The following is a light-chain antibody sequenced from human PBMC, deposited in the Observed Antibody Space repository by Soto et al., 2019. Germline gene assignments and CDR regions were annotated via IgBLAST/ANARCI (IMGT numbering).Light chain of an antibody. CDR3: QQYGSSSIT. Sequence: EIVLTQSPGTLSLSPGERATLSCRASQSVSSSHLAWYQQKPGQAPRLVIYGASSRATGIPDRFSGSGSGTDFTLTISRLEPEDFAVYYCQQYGSSSITFGQGTRLEIK. CDR2: GAS. V-gene: IGKV3-20*01. CDR1: QSVSSSH. J-gene: IGKJ5*01.